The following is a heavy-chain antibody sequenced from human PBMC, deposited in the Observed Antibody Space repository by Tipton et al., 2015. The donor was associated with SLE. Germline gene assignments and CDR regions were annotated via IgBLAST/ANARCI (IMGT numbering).Heavy chain of an antibody. D-gene: IGHD4/OR15-4a*01. J-gene: IGHJ2*01. V-gene: IGHV4-34*01. Sequence: LRLSCAVYGGSFSGYYWSWIRQPPGKGLEWIGEINHSGSTNYNPSLKSRVTISVDTSKNQFSLKLSSVTAADTAVYYCASYGEVWYFDLWGRGTLVTVSS. CDR3: ASYGEVWYFDL. CDR2: INHSGST. CDR1: GGSFSGYY.